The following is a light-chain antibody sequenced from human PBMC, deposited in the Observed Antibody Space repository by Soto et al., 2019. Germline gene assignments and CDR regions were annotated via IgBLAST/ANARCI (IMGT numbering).Light chain of an antibody. CDR1: SSDVGGYNL. J-gene: IGLJ2*01. Sequence: QSVLTQPASVSGSPGQSITISCTGTSSDVGGYNLVSWYQQKPGKAPQLIIYEVTKRPSGVSDRFSGSKSGHTASLTISGLQAEDEADYYCCSYGGTTTLVFGGGTKLTVL. V-gene: IGLV2-23*02. CDR2: EVT. CDR3: CSYGGTTTLV.